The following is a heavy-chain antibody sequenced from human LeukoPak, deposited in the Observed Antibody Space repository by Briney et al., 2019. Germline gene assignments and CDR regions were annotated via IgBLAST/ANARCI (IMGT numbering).Heavy chain of an antibody. J-gene: IGHJ6*02. CDR1: GFTFSSYS. Sequence: GGSLRLSCAASGFTFSSYSMNWVRQAPGKGLEWVSSISSSSSYIYYADSVKGRFTISRDNSKNTLYLQMNSLRAEDTAVYYCARDGGYSGYDFESGGMDVWGQGTTVTVSS. D-gene: IGHD5-12*01. CDR2: ISSSSSYI. CDR3: ARDGGYSGYDFESGGMDV. V-gene: IGHV3-21*01.